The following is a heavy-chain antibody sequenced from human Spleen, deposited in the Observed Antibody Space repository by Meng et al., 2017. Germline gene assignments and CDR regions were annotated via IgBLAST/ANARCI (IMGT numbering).Heavy chain of an antibody. CDR3: TKDSGYDILSNDAFDI. CDR1: GFNFNNYA. Sequence: SLKISCAASGFNFNNYAMHWVRQVSGKGLEWVSGISWNSGSIDYADSVKGRFTISRDNAKNSLYLQMNSLRTEDTALYYCTKDSGYDILSNDAFDIWGQGTMVTVSS. V-gene: IGHV3-9*01. J-gene: IGHJ3*02. CDR2: ISWNSGSI. D-gene: IGHD5-12*01.